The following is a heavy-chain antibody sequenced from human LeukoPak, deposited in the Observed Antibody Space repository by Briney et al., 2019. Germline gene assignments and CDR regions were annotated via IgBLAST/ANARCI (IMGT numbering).Heavy chain of an antibody. CDR3: AREKYYDILTGYLVDASDI. V-gene: IGHV3-11*04. J-gene: IGHJ3*02. CDR2: ISSSGSTI. CDR1: GFTFSDYY. D-gene: IGHD3-9*01. Sequence: GGSLRLSCAASGFTFSDYYMSWIRQAPGKGLEWVSYISSSGSTIYYADSVKGRFTISRDNAKNSLYLQMNSLRAEDTAVYYCAREKYYDILTGYLVDASDIWGQGTMVTVSS.